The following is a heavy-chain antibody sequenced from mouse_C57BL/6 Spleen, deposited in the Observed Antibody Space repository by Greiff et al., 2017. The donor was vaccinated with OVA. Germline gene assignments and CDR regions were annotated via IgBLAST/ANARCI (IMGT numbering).Heavy chain of an antibody. CDR2: ISYDGSN. Sequence: VQLKQSGPGLVKPSQSLSLTCSVTGYSITSGYYWNWIRQFPGNKLEWMGYISYDGSNNYNPSLKNRISITRDTSKNQFFLKLNSVTTEDTATYYCARGYYGPDYWGQGTTLTVSS. D-gene: IGHD1-1*01. V-gene: IGHV3-6*01. CDR3: ARGYYGPDY. J-gene: IGHJ2*01. CDR1: GYSITSGYY.